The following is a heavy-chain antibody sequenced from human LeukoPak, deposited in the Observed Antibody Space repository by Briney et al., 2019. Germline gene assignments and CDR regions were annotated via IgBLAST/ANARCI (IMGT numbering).Heavy chain of an antibody. J-gene: IGHJ5*02. D-gene: IGHD3-10*02. CDR3: ARHDGESYYGRWFDP. V-gene: IGHV4-39*01. CDR1: GGSISSSSHY. Sequence: TSETLSLTCTVSGGSISSSSHYWAWIRQSPGKRLAWIGSIYYAGNTYYNPSLQSRVTISVDTSKNQFSLKVNSVTAADTAIYYCARHDGESYYGRWFDPWGQGTLVTVSS. CDR2: IYYAGNT.